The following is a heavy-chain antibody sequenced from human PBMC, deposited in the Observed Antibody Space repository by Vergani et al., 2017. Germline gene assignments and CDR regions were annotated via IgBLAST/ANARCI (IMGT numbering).Heavy chain of an antibody. J-gene: IGHJ4*02. D-gene: IGHD3-22*01. CDR3: AKTTAMIVVTFDY. Sequence: EVQLLESGGGLVQPGGSLRLSCEASGFSFPGYAMSWVRQAPGKGLEWVSSVSGSSATPYYADSVKGRFIISRDNSKNTLYLQMNSLRAEDTAVYYCAKTTAMIVVTFDYWGQGTLVTVSS. CDR2: VSGSSATP. V-gene: IGHV3-23*01. CDR1: GFSFPGYA.